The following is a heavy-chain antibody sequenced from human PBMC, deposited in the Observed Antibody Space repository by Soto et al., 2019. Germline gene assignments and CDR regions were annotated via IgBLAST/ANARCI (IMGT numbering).Heavy chain of an antibody. CDR1: GGTFSSYA. CDR2: IIPIFGTA. D-gene: IGHD3-10*01. CDR3: AVVRGVINNNWFDP. J-gene: IGHJ5*02. Sequence: GASVKVSCKASGGTFSSYAISWVRQAPGQGLEWMGGIIPIFGTANYAQKFQGRVTITADESTSTAYMELSSLRSEDTAVYYCAVVRGVINNNWFDPWGQGTLVTVSS. V-gene: IGHV1-69*13.